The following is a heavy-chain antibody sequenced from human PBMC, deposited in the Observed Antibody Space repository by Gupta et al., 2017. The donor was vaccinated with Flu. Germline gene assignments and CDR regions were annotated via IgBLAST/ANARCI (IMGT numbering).Heavy chain of an antibody. CDR2: IWYDGSNK. D-gene: IGHD1-26*01. J-gene: IGHJ5*02. CDR3: ARRGGGSYFGELDL. Sequence: QAQLVESGGGVVQPGTSLRLSCAASDFTFKTYGMHWVRQAPGKGLEWVAFIWYDGSNKYYADSVKGRFTVSRDNSKNTLFLQLNSLRGDDTAVYYCARRGGGSYFGELDLWGQGTMVIVS. CDR1: DFTFKTYG. V-gene: IGHV3-33*01.